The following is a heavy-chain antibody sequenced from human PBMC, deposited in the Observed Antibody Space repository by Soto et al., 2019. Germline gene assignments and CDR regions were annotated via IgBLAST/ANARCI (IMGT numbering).Heavy chain of an antibody. V-gene: IGHV1-69*13. D-gene: IGHD6-19*01. CDR1: GGTFSSYA. Sequence: SVKVSCKASGGTFSSYAISWVRQAPGQGLEWMGGIIPIFGTANYAQKFQGRVTITADESTSTAYMELSSLRSEDTAVYYCASDLSSGSILGYYRMDGWGQGNTVTVSS. CDR2: IIPIFGTA. J-gene: IGHJ6*02. CDR3: ASDLSSGSILGYYRMDG.